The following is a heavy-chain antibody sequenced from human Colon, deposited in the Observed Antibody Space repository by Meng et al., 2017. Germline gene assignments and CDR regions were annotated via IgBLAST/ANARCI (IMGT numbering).Heavy chain of an antibody. J-gene: IGHJ4*02. V-gene: IGHV1-8*02. CDR1: AYTFSNYE. CDR2: MNPDSGKT. CDR3: ARGGAPPYYFDY. Sequence: QVQLVQSGAEVKKPGASVRVSCETSAYTFSNYEVNWVRQASGHGLEWMGWMNPDSGKTGYAHKFQGRVTLTRDTSTGTAYMELTSLTPDDTAVYYCARGGAPPYYFDYWGQGTLVTVSS. D-gene: IGHD1-26*01.